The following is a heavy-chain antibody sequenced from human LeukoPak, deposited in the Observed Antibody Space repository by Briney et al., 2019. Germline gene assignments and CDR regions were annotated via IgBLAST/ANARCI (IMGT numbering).Heavy chain of an antibody. J-gene: IGHJ4*02. Sequence: PSQTLSLTCTVSGGSISSGSYYWSWIRQPAGKGLEWIGRIYTSGSTNYNPSLKSRVTMSVDTSKNQFSLKLSSVTAADTAVYYCARDRGFGEPIDYWGQGTLVTVSS. V-gene: IGHV4-61*02. D-gene: IGHD3-10*01. CDR3: ARDRGFGEPIDY. CDR2: IYTSGST. CDR1: GGSISSGSYY.